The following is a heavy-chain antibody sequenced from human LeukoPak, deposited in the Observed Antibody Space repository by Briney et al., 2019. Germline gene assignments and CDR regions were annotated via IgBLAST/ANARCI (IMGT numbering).Heavy chain of an antibody. CDR1: GYTFTSYG. Sequence: ASVKVSCKASGYTFTSYGISWVRQAPGQGLEWMGWISAYNGNTNYAQKLQGRVTMTTDTSTSTAYMELRSLRSDDTAVYYCARDQGVGLGTAMESYYFDYWGQGTLVTVSS. V-gene: IGHV1-18*01. CDR3: ARDQGVGLGTAMESYYFDY. CDR2: ISAYNGNT. D-gene: IGHD5-18*01. J-gene: IGHJ4*02.